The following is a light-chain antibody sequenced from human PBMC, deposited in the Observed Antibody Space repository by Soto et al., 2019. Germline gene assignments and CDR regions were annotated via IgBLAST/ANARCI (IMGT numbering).Light chain of an antibody. CDR3: QQSYSSPPT. Sequence: DIQMTQSPSTLSASVGDRVTITCRASKNINTWVAWYQQKPGKAPKLLIYDASSLESGVPSRVSGSGSGTEFTLTISSLQPDDFATYYCQQSYSSPPTFGQGTKVEIK. CDR1: KNINTW. V-gene: IGKV1-5*01. J-gene: IGKJ1*01. CDR2: DAS.